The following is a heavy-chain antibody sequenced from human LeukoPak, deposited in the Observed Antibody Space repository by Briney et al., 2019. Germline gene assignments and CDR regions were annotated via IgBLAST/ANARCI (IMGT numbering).Heavy chain of an antibody. D-gene: IGHD3-22*01. CDR3: ARESTYYYDSSGYTPFHAFDI. CDR1: GFTFSDYY. V-gene: IGHV3-11*06. J-gene: IGHJ3*02. CDR2: ISSSISYT. Sequence: GGSLRLSCAASGFTFSDYYMSWIRQAPGKGLEWVSYISSSISYTNYAGSVKGRFTISRDNAKNSLYLQMNSLRAEDTAVYYCARESTYYYDSSGYTPFHAFDIWGQGTMVAVSS.